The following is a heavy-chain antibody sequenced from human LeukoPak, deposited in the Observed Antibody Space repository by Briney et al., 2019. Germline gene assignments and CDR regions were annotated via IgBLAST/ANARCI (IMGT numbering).Heavy chain of an antibody. D-gene: IGHD4-17*01. J-gene: IGHJ4*02. V-gene: IGHV4-38-2*02. Sequence: SETLSLTCTVSGYFISSGYYWGWIRQPPGKGLEWIGSIYHSGSTYYNPSLKSRVTISVDTSKNQFSLKLSSVTAADTAVYYCARVTTVTGIDYWGQGTLVTVSS. CDR1: GYFISSGYY. CDR3: ARVTTVTGIDY. CDR2: IYHSGST.